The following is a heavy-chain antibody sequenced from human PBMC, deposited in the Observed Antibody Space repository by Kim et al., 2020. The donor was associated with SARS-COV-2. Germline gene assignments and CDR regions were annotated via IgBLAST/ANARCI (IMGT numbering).Heavy chain of an antibody. CDR2: IRSKAYGGTT. D-gene: IGHD1-26*01. CDR3: TKANPEPGAHIMYSGSYSNFDY. CDR1: GFTFGDYA. V-gene: IGHV3-49*04. J-gene: IGHJ4*02. Sequence: GGSLRLSCTASGFTFGDYAMSWVRQAPGKGLEWVGFIRSKAYGGTTEYAASVKGRFTISRDDSKSIAYLQMNSLKTEDTAVYYCTKANPEPGAHIMYSGSYSNFDYWGQGTLVTVSS.